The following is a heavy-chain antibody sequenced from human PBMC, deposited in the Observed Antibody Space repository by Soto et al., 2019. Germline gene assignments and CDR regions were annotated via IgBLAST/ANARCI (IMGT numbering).Heavy chain of an antibody. V-gene: IGHV1-69*12. CDR1: GGTFSSYA. J-gene: IGHJ3*02. D-gene: IGHD5-12*01. Sequence: QVQLVQSGAVVKKPGSSVKVSCKASGGTFSSYAISWVRQAPGQGLEWMGEIIPMFGTVNYAQKFQDRVTITADESTSTAYMELNSLRSENTAVYYCARVVAAINDGFDIWGEGTMVTVSS. CDR2: IIPMFGTV. CDR3: ARVVAAINDGFDI.